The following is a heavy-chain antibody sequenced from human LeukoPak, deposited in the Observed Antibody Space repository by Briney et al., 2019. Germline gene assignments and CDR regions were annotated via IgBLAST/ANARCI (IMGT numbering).Heavy chain of an antibody. CDR2: ISSSSSYI. CDR1: GFTFSSYS. J-gene: IGHJ5*02. D-gene: IGHD4-17*01. CDR3: ARDHATVTTLDWFDP. V-gene: IGHV3-21*01. Sequence: GGSLRLSCAASGFTFSSYSMNWVRQAPGKGLEWVSSISSSSSYIYYADSVKGRFTISRDNAKNSLYLQINSLRAEDTAVYYCARDHATVTTLDWFDPWGQGTLSPSPQ.